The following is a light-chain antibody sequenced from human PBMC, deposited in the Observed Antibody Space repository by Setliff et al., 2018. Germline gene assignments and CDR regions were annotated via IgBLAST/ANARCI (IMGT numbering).Light chain of an antibody. Sequence: QSVLTQPPSTSGTPGQRVTISCSGSSSNIGGNTVNWYQQLPGTAPRLLIFSNNDRPSGVSNRFTGSKSGTSASLTISGLQSEDEGDYYCAAWDDSLTGSYVFGTGTKVHRP. J-gene: IGLJ1*01. CDR3: AAWDDSLTGSYV. CDR1: SSNIGGNT. CDR2: SNN. V-gene: IGLV1-44*01.